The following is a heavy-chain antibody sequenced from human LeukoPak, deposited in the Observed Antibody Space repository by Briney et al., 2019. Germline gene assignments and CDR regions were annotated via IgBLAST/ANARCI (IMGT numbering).Heavy chain of an antibody. D-gene: IGHD4-11*01. J-gene: IGHJ6*02. CDR3: AKQPTTRWYYYYGMDV. Sequence: PGGSLRLSCAASGFTFSSYAMSWVRQAPGKGLEWVSAISGSGGSTYYADSVKGRFTISRDNSKNTLYLQMNSLRAEDTAVYYCAKQPTTRWYYYYGMDVWGQGTTVTVSS. V-gene: IGHV3-23*01. CDR1: GFTFSSYA. CDR2: ISGSGGST.